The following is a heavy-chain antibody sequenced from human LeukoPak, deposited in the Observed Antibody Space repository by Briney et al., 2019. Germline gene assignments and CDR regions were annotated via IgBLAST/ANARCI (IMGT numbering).Heavy chain of an antibody. V-gene: IGHV1-2*02. CDR2: INPNSGGT. CDR3: ARGIGDYAWFDP. J-gene: IGHJ5*02. Sequence: ASVKVSCTASGYTFTGYYMHWVRQAPGQGLEWMGWINPNSGGTNYAQKFQGRVTMTRDTSISTAYMELSRLRSDDTAVYYCARGIGDYAWFDPWGQGTLVTVSS. CDR1: GYTFTGYY. D-gene: IGHD4-17*01.